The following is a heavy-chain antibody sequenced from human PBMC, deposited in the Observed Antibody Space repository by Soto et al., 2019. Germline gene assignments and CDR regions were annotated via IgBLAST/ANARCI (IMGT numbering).Heavy chain of an antibody. D-gene: IGHD2-15*01. J-gene: IGHJ6*02. V-gene: IGHV3-53*01. Sequence: PGGSLRLSCAASGFTVSSNYMSWVRQAPGKGLEWVSVIYSGGSTYYADSVKGRFTISRDNSKNTLYLQMNSLRAEDTAVYYCARVVVAATYASYGMDVWGQGTTVTVSS. CDR1: GFTVSSNY. CDR3: ARVVVAATYASYGMDV. CDR2: IYSGGST.